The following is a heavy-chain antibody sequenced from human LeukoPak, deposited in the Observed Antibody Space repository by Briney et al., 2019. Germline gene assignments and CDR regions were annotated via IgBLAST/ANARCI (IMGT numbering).Heavy chain of an antibody. CDR2: IRQDGGGK. V-gene: IGHV3-7*01. D-gene: IGHD3-3*01. J-gene: IGHJ4*02. Sequence: PGGSLRLSCAASGFTFSSYRMSWVRQAPGKGLEWVANIRQDGGGKYYVDSVKGRFTISRDNAKNSLYLQMNSLRAEDTAVYYCARGPYSDFWSGYYKYDYFDFWCQGPLVTVSS. CDR3: ARGPYSDFWSGYYKYDYFDF. CDR1: GFTFSSYR.